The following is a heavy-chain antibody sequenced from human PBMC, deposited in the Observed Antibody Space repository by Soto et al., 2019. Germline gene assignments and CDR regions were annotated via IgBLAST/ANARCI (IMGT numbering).Heavy chain of an antibody. J-gene: IGHJ4*02. CDR3: ARHYPIGNNWNYFDY. CDR2: ISYTGRT. Sequence: QVQLQESGPGLVKPSETLSLTCSVSGGSINSYYWGWIRQPPGKGLEWIGYISYTGRTDYSPSLKSRVTISVDTSKNQFSLKVRSVTAADTAIYFCARHYPIGNNWNYFDYWGRGTLVTVSS. D-gene: IGHD1-1*01. CDR1: GGSINSYY. V-gene: IGHV4-59*08.